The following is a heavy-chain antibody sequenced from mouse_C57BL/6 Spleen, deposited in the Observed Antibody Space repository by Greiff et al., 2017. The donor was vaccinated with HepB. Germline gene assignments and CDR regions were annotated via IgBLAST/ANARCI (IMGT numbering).Heavy chain of an antibody. V-gene: IGHV14-2*01. J-gene: IGHJ4*01. CDR3: ARGGYYGNYEEVYYAMDY. CDR2: IDPEDGET. Sequence: VQLKESGAELVKPGASVKLSCTASGFNIKDYYMHWVKQRTEQGLEWIGRIDPEDGETKYAPKFQGKATITADTSSNTAYLQLSSLTSEDTAVYYCARGGYYGNYEEVYYAMDYWGQGTSVTVSS. CDR1: GFNIKDYY. D-gene: IGHD2-1*01.